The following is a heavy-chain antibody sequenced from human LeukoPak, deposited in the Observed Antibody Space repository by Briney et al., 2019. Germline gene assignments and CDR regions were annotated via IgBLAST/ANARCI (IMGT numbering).Heavy chain of an antibody. CDR1: GGSISSGGYY. D-gene: IGHD3-3*01. J-gene: IGHJ4*02. CDR3: ARGNTISDPPFDY. Sequence: SQTLSLTCTVSGGSISSGGYYWSWIRQHPGKGLEWIGYIYYSGSTYYNPSLKSRVSISVDTSKNQFSLKLSSVTAADTAVYYCARGNTISDPPFDYWGQGTLVTVSS. CDR2: IYYSGST. V-gene: IGHV4-31*03.